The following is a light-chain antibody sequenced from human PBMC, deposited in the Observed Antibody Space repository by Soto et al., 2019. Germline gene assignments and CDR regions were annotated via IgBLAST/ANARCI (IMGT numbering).Light chain of an antibody. CDR1: QSVDSNY. CDR2: GAS. J-gene: IGKJ1*01. Sequence: EIVLTQSPGTLSLSPGEEATLSRRASQSVDSNYLAWYQQKPGQAPRLLIYGASSRATGIPDRFSGSGSGTDFTLTISRLGPEDFAVYYCEQYGTSPRTFGQGTKVDIK. V-gene: IGKV3-20*01. CDR3: EQYGTSPRT.